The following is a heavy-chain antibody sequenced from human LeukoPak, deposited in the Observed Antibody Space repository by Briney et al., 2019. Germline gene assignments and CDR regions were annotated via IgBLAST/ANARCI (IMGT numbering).Heavy chain of an antibody. CDR2: IYHSGST. J-gene: IGHJ4*02. D-gene: IGHD5-18*01. Sequence: SSETLSLTCAVSGGSISSSNWWSWVRPPPGKGLEWIGEIYHSGSTNYNPSLKSRVTISVDKSKNQFSLKLSSVTAADTAVYYCARGEYSYGYFDYWGQGTLVTVSS. CDR3: ARGEYSYGYFDY. CDR1: GGSISSSNW. V-gene: IGHV4-4*02.